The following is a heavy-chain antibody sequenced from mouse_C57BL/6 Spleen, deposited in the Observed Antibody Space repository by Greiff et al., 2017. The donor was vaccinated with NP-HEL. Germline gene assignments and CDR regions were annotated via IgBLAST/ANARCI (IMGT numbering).Heavy chain of an antibody. CDR2: ISSGSSTI. CDR1: GFTFSDYG. Sequence: EVKLMESGGGLVKPGGSLKLSCAASGFTFSDYGMHWVRQAPEKGLEWVAYISSGSSTIYYADTVKGRFTISRDNAKNTLFLQMTSLRSEDTAMYYCARGGRRDAMDYWGQGTSVTVSS. CDR3: ARGGRRDAMDY. J-gene: IGHJ4*01. D-gene: IGHD3-3*01. V-gene: IGHV5-17*01.